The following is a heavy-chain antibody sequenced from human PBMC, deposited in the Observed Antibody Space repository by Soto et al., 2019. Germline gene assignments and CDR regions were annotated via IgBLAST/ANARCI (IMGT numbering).Heavy chain of an antibody. J-gene: IGHJ5*01. CDR3: ARGVKLCSPSSYLVWFDS. CDR2: IYFSEST. D-gene: IGHD2-2*01. CDR1: GGSISSGDYY. V-gene: IGHV4-30-4*01. Sequence: SETLSLTCNVSGGSISSGDYYWSWIRQPPGKGLEWIGYIYFSESTSYNPSLKSRVTISGDKSKNQFSLRLTSVTAADTAVYYCARGVKLCSPSSYLVWFDSWGKGTLVTVSS.